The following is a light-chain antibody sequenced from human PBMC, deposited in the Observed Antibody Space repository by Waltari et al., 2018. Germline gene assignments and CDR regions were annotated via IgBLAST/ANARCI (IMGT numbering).Light chain of an antibody. V-gene: IGLV2-14*03. CDR3: TVKRDSSTVV. J-gene: IGLJ2*01. Sequence: SSLTQPASVSRSPGQSITISCPGATDDYYNYLCWYQHPPAKAPKLMLYDVTNCHSGVSSRFSGSKSGSTAFLTISGLQPEDEADYYCTVKRDSSTVVFGGGTKLTVL. CDR2: DVT. CDR1: TDDYYNY.